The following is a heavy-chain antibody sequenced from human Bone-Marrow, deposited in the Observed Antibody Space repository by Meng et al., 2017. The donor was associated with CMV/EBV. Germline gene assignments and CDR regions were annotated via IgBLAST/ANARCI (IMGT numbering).Heavy chain of an antibody. V-gene: IGHV3-23*01. Sequence: GGSLSLSCAASRFTFNIYAMSWVRQAPGKGLEWVSTVYGGNDNPKYSDSVQGRFAISRDNSRNTLYLQMSSLRAEDTAIYYCAKMVGFCGGNSCSSQPFDIWAKGTLATFSS. J-gene: IGHJ4*02. D-gene: IGHD2-2*01. CDR3: AKMVGFCGGNSCSSQPFDI. CDR2: VYGGNDNP. CDR1: RFTFNIYA.